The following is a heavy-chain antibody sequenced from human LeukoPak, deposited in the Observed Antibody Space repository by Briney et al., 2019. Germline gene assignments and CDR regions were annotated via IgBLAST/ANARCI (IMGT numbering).Heavy chain of an antibody. CDR1: GYTFTGYY. J-gene: IGHJ5*02. Sequence: ASVKVSCKASGYTFTGYYMHWVRQAPGQGLEWMGWINPNSGGTNYAQKFQGRVTMTRDTSISTAYMELSRLRSDDTAVYYCAKPYYGDYSFWFDPWGQGTLVTVSS. CDR3: AKPYYGDYSFWFDP. D-gene: IGHD4-17*01. V-gene: IGHV1-2*02. CDR2: INPNSGGT.